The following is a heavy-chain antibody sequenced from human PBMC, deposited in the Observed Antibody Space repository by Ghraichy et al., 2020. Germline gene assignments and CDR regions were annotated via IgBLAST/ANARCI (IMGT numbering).Heavy chain of an antibody. CDR2: MSFDGSNK. CDR3: AKGLLGGYGMDV. V-gene: IGHV3-30*18. J-gene: IGHJ6*02. D-gene: IGHD3-3*01. CDR1: GFTFSNYH. Sequence: SCAGSGFTFSNYHIHWVRQAPGKGLEWAAVMSFDGSNKYYADSVKGRFTISRESSKSALYLQLNSLRPEDTAVYYCAKGLLGGYGMDVWGQGTTVIVSS.